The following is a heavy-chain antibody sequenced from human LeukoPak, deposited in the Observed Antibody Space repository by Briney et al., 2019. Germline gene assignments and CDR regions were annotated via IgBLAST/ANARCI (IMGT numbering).Heavy chain of an antibody. J-gene: IGHJ4*02. CDR3: ARAPYGDYCDY. CDR2: IYYSGST. D-gene: IGHD4-17*01. Sequence: NPSETLSLTCTVSGGSISSYYWGWIRQPPGKGLEGIGYIYYSGSTNYNPSLESRVTISVDKSQNQFSLKLSSVTAADTGVYYWARAPYGDYCDYWGQGTLVTVSS. V-gene: IGHV4-59*01. CDR1: GGSISSYY.